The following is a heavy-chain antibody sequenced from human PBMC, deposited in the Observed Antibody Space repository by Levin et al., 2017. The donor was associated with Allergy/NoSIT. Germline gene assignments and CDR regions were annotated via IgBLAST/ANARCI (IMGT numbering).Heavy chain of an antibody. CDR1: GDSVSSNSVA. CDR3: ASCNHELRYFDL. V-gene: IGHV6-1*01. J-gene: IGHJ2*01. D-gene: IGHD4-23*01. Sequence: RTSETLSLTCAISGDSVSSNSVAWNWIRQSPSRGLEWLGRTYYRSKWYNDYAVSVKSRIIINPDTSKNQFSLQLNSVTPEDTAVYYCASCNHELRYFDLWGRGSLVTVSS. CDR2: TYYRSKWYN.